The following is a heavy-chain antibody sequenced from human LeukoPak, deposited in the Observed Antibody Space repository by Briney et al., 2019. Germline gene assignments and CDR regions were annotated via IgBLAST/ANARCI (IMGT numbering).Heavy chain of an antibody. D-gene: IGHD4/OR15-4a*01. Sequence: GGSLRLSCAASGFIFRSYAKSWVRQAPGKGLEWVSAISGGGGGTFYADSVKGRFTISRDNSKSTLYLQMNSLRAEDTAMYYCAKDTWTLHDYGDHWGQGTLVTASS. CDR2: ISGGGGGT. V-gene: IGHV3-23*01. CDR1: GFIFRSYA. J-gene: IGHJ1*01. CDR3: AKDTWTLHDYGDH.